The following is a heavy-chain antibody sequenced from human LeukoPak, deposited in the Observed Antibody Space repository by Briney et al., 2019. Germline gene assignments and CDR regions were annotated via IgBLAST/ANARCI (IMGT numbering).Heavy chain of an antibody. D-gene: IGHD4/OR15-4a*01. V-gene: IGHV1-2*02. CDR1: GYTFTGYY. CDR2: INPNSGGT. CDR3: AREGPLYGASMGV. Sequence: ASVKVSCKASGYTFTGYYMHWVRQAPGQGLEGIGWINPNSGGTNYAQKFQGRVTMTRDTSISTAYMELSRLRSDDTAVYYCAREGPLYGASMGVWGQGTLVTVSS. J-gene: IGHJ4*02.